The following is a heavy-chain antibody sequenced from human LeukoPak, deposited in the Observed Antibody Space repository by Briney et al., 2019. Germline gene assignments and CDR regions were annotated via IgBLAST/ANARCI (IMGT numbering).Heavy chain of an antibody. D-gene: IGHD6-19*01. V-gene: IGHV1-18*01. CDR3: AREDRSSGQKPKTFDY. CDR1: GYTFTSYG. CDR2: ISAYNGNT. J-gene: IGHJ4*02. Sequence: GASVKLSCKASGYTFTSYGISWVRKAPGQGLEWMGWISAYNGNTNYAQKPQGRVTMTTDTSTSTAYTELRSLRSDDTAVYYCAREDRSSGQKPKTFDYWGQGTLVTVPS.